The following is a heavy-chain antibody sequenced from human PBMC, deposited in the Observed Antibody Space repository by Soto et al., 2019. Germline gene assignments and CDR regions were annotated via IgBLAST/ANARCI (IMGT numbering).Heavy chain of an antibody. V-gene: IGHV4-59*01. J-gene: IGHJ4*02. CDR1: GGSISSYY. CDR2: IYYSGST. D-gene: IGHD6-19*01. CDR3: ARFGTSGCIAY. Sequence: PSETLSLTCTVSGGSISSYYWSWIRQPPGKGLEWIGYIYYSGSTNYNPSLKSRVTISVDTSKNQFSLKLSSVTAADTAVYYCARFGTSGCIAYWGQGTQVTVSP.